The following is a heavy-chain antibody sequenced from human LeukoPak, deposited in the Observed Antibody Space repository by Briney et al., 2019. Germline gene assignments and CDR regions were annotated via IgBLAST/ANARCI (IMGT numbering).Heavy chain of an antibody. CDR3: ATCSSSWYEGSRWFDP. CDR1: GFTFSSYA. V-gene: IGHV3-23*01. D-gene: IGHD6-13*01. J-gene: IGHJ5*02. CDR2: ISGSGGST. Sequence: VESLRLSCAASGFTFSSYAMSWVRQAPGKGLEWVSAISGSGGSTYYADSVKGRFTISRDNSKNTLYLQMNSLRAEDTAVYYCATCSSSWYEGSRWFDPWGQGTLVTVSS.